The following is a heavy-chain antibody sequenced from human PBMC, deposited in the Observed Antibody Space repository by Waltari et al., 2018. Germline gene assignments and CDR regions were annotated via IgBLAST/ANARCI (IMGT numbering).Heavy chain of an antibody. CDR3: ARAFREGWAFDI. V-gene: IGHV4-61*02. CDR1: VFSIRCRSDY. CDR2: IYGSGNS. J-gene: IGHJ3*02. Sequence: QVQLQESGPGLVKTSQTLSLTCTVSVFSIRCRSDYWSWIRQPAGKVLEWLGRIYGSGNSNYNPSFKSRVTISVDTSKNQFSLGLNSVTAADTAVYYCARAFREGWAFDIWGQGTMVTVSS. D-gene: IGHD1-26*01.